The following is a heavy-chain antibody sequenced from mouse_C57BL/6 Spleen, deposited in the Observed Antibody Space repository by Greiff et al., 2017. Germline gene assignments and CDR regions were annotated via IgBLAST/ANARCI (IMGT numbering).Heavy chain of an antibody. CDR1: GYTFTSYW. Sequence: QVQLQQPGAELVKPGASVKLSCKASGYTFTSYWMQWVKQRPGQGLEWIGEIDPSDSYTNYNQKFKGKATLTVDTSSSTAYMQLSSLTSEDSAVYYCARFDYYGSSSAWFAYWGQGTLVTVSA. D-gene: IGHD1-1*01. J-gene: IGHJ3*01. V-gene: IGHV1-50*01. CDR3: ARFDYYGSSSAWFAY. CDR2: IDPSDSYT.